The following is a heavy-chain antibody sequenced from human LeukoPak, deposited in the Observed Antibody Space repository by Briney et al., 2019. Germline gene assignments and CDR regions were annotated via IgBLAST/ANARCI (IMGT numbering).Heavy chain of an antibody. D-gene: IGHD6-19*01. Sequence: ASVKVSCKASGYTFTGYYMHWVRQAPGQGLESMGWINPNSGGTNYAQKLQGRVTMTRDTSISTAYMELSRLRSDDTAVYYCARIAVAGTYNWFDPWGQGTLVTVSS. CDR1: GYTFTGYY. CDR3: ARIAVAGTYNWFDP. CDR2: INPNSGGT. J-gene: IGHJ5*02. V-gene: IGHV1-2*02.